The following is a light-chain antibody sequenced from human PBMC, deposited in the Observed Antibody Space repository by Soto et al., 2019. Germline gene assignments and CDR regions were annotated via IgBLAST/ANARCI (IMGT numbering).Light chain of an antibody. V-gene: IGKV3-11*01. CDR1: QSVGTY. CDR3: QQRSNWPGT. Sequence: EIVLTQSPATLSLSPGERATLSCRASQSVGTYLAWYQQRPGQPPRLLIYDASHRATGIPARFSGSGSGTDFTLNISSLEPEDFAFYYCQQRSNWPGTFGGGAKVDIK. CDR2: DAS. J-gene: IGKJ4*01.